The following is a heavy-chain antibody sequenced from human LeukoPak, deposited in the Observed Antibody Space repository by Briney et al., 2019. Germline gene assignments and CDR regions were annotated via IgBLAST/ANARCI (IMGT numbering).Heavy chain of an antibody. J-gene: IGHJ4*02. CDR3: ARGIFIAAAGRNSFDY. D-gene: IGHD6-13*01. CDR1: GYTFTGYY. V-gene: IGHV1-2*02. CDR2: INPNSGGT. Sequence: ASVKVSCKASGYTFTGYYMHWVRQAPGQGLEWMGWINPNSGGTNYAQKFQGRVTMTRDTSISTAYMELSRLRSEDTAVYYCARGIFIAAAGRNSFDYWGQGTLVTVSS.